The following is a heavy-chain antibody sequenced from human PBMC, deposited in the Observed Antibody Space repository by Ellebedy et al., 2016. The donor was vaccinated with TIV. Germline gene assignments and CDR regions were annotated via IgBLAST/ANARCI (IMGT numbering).Heavy chain of an antibody. V-gene: IGHV3-30-3*01. CDR3: ARDLDKRSGWYWGATY. CDR1: GFTFDSYD. J-gene: IGHJ4*02. Sequence: GESLKISCVASGFTFDSYDMHWVRQAPGKGLASVAVISHHGSSHYYADSVKGRFTVSRDNSLTTVYLEMNSLRAEDTAVYYCARDLDKRSGWYWGATYWGQGTQVTVSS. D-gene: IGHD6-19*01. CDR2: ISHHGSSH.